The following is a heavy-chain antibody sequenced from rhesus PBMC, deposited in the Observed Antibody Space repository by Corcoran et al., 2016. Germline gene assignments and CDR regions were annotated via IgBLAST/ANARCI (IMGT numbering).Heavy chain of an antibody. CDR1: GFSLTTSGMG. D-gene: IGHD6-13*01. J-gene: IGHJ3*01. Sequence: QVTLKESGPALVKPTQTLTLTCTFSGFSLTTSGMGVGWIRQPPGKALEWLALIYWDDDKRYSTTLKSRLTISKETSKNQVVLTMTNMDPVDTATYYCARGRQLVGAFDFWGQGLRVTVSS. CDR2: IYWDDDK. V-gene: IGHV2-174*01. CDR3: ARGRQLVGAFDF.